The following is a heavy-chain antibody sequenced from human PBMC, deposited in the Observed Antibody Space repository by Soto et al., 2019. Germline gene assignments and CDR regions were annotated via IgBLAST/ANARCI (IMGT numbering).Heavy chain of an antibody. CDR3: ARVSSFVSSGGFDP. V-gene: IGHV3-33*01. CDR2: IWYDGSNK. Sequence: QVHLVESGGGVVQPGRSLRLSCAASGFTFSSNGRHWVRQAPGKGLEWVAVIWYDGSNKDYADCVKGRFTISRDNSKNMLYLQMNSLRAEDTAVYYCARVSSFVSSGGFDPWGQGTLVSVSS. CDR1: GFTFSSNG. D-gene: IGHD3-22*01. J-gene: IGHJ5*02.